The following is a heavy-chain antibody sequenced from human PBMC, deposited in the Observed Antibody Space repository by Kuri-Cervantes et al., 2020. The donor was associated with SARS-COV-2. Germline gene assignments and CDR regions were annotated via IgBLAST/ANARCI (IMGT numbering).Heavy chain of an antibody. Sequence: LSLTCAASRFTFSSYSMNWVRQAPGKGLEWVSSISSSSSYIYYADSVKGRFTISRDNAKNSLYLQMNSLRAEDTAVYYCARGGRGYSCYALDYYYYGMDVWGQGTTVTVSS. CDR1: RFTFSSYS. V-gene: IGHV3-21*01. D-gene: IGHD5-12*01. CDR3: ARGGRGYSCYALDYYYYGMDV. J-gene: IGHJ6*02. CDR2: ISSSSSYI.